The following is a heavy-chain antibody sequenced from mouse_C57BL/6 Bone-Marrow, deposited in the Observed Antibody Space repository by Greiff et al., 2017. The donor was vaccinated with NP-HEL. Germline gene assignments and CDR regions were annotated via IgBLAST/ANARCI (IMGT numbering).Heavy chain of an antibody. CDR2: IDPETGGT. J-gene: IGHJ2*01. V-gene: IGHV1-15*01. D-gene: IGHD4-1*01. Sequence: VQLQQSGAELVRPGASVTLSCKASGYTFTDYEMHWVKQTPVHGLEWIGAIDPETGGTAYNQKFKGKAILTADKSSSTAYMELRSLISEDSAVYYCTRWGWDEDFDYWGQGTTLTVSS. CDR1: GYTFTDYE. CDR3: TRWGWDEDFDY.